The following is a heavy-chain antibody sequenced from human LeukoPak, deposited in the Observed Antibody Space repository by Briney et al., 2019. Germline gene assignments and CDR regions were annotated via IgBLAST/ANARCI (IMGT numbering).Heavy chain of an antibody. Sequence: GGSLRLSCAASGFTFSSYAMSWVRQAPGKGLEWVSSISGNGGSTYYADSVKGRLTISRDNSKNTLYLQMNSLRAEDTAVYYCAKAHLEVAAAWHQFDYWGQGTLVTVSS. V-gene: IGHV3-23*01. CDR3: AKAHLEVAAAWHQFDY. D-gene: IGHD6-13*01. CDR1: GFTFSSYA. CDR2: ISGNGGST. J-gene: IGHJ4*02.